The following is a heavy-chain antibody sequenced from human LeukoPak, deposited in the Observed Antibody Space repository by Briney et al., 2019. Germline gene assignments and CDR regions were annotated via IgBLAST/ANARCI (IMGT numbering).Heavy chain of an antibody. CDR3: ARDMGWFGEGGLNAFDI. J-gene: IGHJ3*02. CDR2: INPNSGGT. CDR1: GYTFTGYY. V-gene: IGHV1-2*04. Sequence: ASVKVSCKASGYTFTGYYMHWVRQAPGQGLEWMGWINPNSGGTNYAQKFQGWVTMTRDTSISTAYMELSRLRSDDTAVYYRARDMGWFGEGGLNAFDIWGQGTMVTVSS. D-gene: IGHD3-10*01.